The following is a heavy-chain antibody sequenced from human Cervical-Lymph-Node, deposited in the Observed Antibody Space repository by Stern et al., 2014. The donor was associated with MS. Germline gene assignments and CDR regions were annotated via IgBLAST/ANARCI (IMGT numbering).Heavy chain of an antibody. V-gene: IGHV4-59*01. Sequence: QLVQSGPGLVKPSETLSLTCTVSGGSISSYYWSWIRQPPGKGLEWIGYIYYSGSTNYNPSLKSRVTISVDTSKNQFSLKLSSVTAADTAVYYCARGGGGWDWFDPWGQGTLVTVSS. CDR1: GGSISSYY. CDR2: IYYSGST. CDR3: ARGGGGWDWFDP. D-gene: IGHD6-19*01. J-gene: IGHJ5*02.